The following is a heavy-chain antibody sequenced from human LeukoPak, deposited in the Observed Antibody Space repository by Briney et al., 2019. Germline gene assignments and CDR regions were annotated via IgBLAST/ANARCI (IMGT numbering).Heavy chain of an antibody. D-gene: IGHD6-13*01. V-gene: IGHV1-18*01. CDR3: ARDKNSSTWYWFDP. CDR2: ISGYNGHT. CDR1: GYTFTSYG. Sequence: ASVKVSCMASGYTFTSYGISWVRQAPGQGLEWMGWISGYNGHTNYAQKLQGRVTMTTDTSTSTAYMELRSLRSDDTAVYYCARDKNSSTWYWFDPWGQGTLVTVSS. J-gene: IGHJ5*02.